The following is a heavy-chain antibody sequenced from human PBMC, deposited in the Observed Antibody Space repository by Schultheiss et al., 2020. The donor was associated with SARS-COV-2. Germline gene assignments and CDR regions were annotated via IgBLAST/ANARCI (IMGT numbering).Heavy chain of an antibody. CDR2: INTNTGNP. J-gene: IGHJ5*02. Sequence: ASVKVSCKASGYTFTSYAMNWVRQAPGQGLEWMGWINTNTGNPTYAQGFTGRFVFSLGTSVSTAYLQISSLTAEDTSVYYCAREGITGTFVEVTNAWFDPWGQGTLVTVSS. V-gene: IGHV7-4-1*02. CDR3: AREGITGTFVEVTNAWFDP. D-gene: IGHD1-7*01. CDR1: GYTFTSYA.